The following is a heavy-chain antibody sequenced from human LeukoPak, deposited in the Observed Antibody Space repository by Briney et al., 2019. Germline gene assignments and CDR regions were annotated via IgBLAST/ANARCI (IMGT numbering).Heavy chain of an antibody. J-gene: IGHJ5*02. CDR3: ARLASITTWFDP. D-gene: IGHD5-12*01. CDR2: IYPGDSDT. CDR1: GYSFTNSW. Sequence: GESLKISCKGSGYSFTNSWIGWVRQLPGKGLEWMGIIYPGDSDTRYSPSFQGQVTISADKSIGTAYLQWGSLKASDTAIYYCARLASITTWFDPWGQGTLVTVSS. V-gene: IGHV5-51*01.